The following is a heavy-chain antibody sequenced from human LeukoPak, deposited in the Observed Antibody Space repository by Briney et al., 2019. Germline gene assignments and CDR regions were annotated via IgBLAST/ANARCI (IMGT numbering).Heavy chain of an antibody. V-gene: IGHV3-7*01. CDR3: ARDGDGYNSPFDY. D-gene: IGHD5-24*01. CDR1: GFSFTTYY. Sequence: PGGSLRLSCAASGFSFTTYYMSWVRQAPGKGLEWVANIKQDGSEKYYVDSVKGRFTISRDNTKNSLYLQMNSLRTEDTAVYYCARDGDGYNSPFDYWGQGSLVTVSS. J-gene: IGHJ4*02. CDR2: IKQDGSEK.